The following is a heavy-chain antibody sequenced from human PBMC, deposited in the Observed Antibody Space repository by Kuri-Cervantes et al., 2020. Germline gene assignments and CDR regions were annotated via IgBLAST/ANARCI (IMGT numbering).Heavy chain of an antibody. CDR1: GFPFSGYA. J-gene: IGHJ3*02. D-gene: IGHD3-3*01. CDR2: ISYDGSNK. V-gene: IGHV3-30-3*01. CDR3: AGHGLRFLDCLYPSAHDDFDI. Sequence: GGSLRLSCAASGFPFSGYAMNWVRQAPGKGLQWVAVISYDGSNKYYADSVKGRFTIPRDNSKNTPYLQMNSLRAEATAMYSCAGHGLRFLDCLYPSAHDDFDIWGQGTMVTVSS.